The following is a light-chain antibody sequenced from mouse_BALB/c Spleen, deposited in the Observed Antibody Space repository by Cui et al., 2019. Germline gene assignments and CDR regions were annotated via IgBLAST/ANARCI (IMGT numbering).Light chain of an antibody. Sequence: DIVMSQSPSSLAVTAGEKVTMSCKSSQSLINSRTRKNYLAWYQQKPGQSPKLLIYWASTRESGVPDRFTGSGSGTDFTLTISSVQAEDLAVYYCKQSYNLYTFGGGTKLEIK. J-gene: IGKJ2*01. CDR1: QSLINSRTRKNY. V-gene: IGKV8-21*01. CDR3: KQSYNLYT. CDR2: WAS.